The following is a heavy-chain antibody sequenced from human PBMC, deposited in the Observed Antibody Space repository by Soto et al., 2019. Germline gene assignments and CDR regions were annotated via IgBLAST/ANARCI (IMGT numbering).Heavy chain of an antibody. CDR2: LIPIFGTA. D-gene: IGHD6-6*01. CDR1: GDTFYNYA. CDR3: ARTYSSASWGRYYYYYCGMDV. Sequence: QVQVVQSGAEVKKPGSSVKVSCKASGDTFYNYAISWVRQAPGRGLEWMGGLIPIFGTANYAHKFQGRVTITADESASTAYMELSSVRSEDTAVYYCARTYSSASWGRYYYYYCGMDVWGQGTTVTVSS. V-gene: IGHV1-69*01. J-gene: IGHJ6*02.